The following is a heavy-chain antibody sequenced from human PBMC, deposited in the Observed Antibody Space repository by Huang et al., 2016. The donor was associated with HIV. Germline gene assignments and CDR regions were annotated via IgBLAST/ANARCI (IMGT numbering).Heavy chain of an antibody. V-gene: IGHV1-8*03. CDR2: MNPDKGNT. CDR3: ARASRPHDFWSDYYKYSYYMDV. J-gene: IGHJ6*03. Sequence: QVQLLQSGTDVKKPGTSVKVSCKVSGYSFTTHDINWVRQATGQGLEWMGWMNPDKGNTGYGQRFQGRVTLTRNISISTAYRELTGLRSGDTGVYYCARASRPHDFWSDYYKYSYYMDVWGKGTPVIVS. CDR1: GYSFTTHD. D-gene: IGHD3-3*01.